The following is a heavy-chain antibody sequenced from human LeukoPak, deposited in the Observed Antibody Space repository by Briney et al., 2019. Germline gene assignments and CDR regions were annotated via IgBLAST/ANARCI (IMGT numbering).Heavy chain of an antibody. D-gene: IGHD2-21*01. J-gene: IGHJ3*02. Sequence: SVKVSCKASGGTFSSYAISWVRQAPGQGLEWMGGIIPMFGTANYAQKFQGRVTITADESTSTAYMELSSLRSEDTAVYYCAREGYCGGDCYYYDAFDIWGQGTMVTVSS. CDR1: GGTFSSYA. CDR2: IIPMFGTA. V-gene: IGHV1-69*01. CDR3: AREGYCGGDCYYYDAFDI.